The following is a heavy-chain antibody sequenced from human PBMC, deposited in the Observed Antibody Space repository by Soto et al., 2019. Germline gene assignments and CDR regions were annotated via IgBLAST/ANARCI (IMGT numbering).Heavy chain of an antibody. CDR1: GFSFSSYA. Sequence: EVQLLEAGGGLVQPGGSRRLSCAASGFSFSSYAMSWVRQAPGKGLEWVSSIGGSGGVTYYADSVKGRFSISRDNSKNTLFLQMNSLRVDDTAVYHCAKAGGYVATFQPDYWGQGTLVTVSS. V-gene: IGHV3-23*01. CDR2: IGGSGGVT. J-gene: IGHJ4*02. CDR3: AKAGGYVATFQPDY. D-gene: IGHD5-12*01.